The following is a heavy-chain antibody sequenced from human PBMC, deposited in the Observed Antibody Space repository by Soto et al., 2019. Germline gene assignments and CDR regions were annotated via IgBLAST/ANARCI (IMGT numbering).Heavy chain of an antibody. CDR1: GYTFTSYA. J-gene: IGHJ6*02. CDR3: ARDDWEQLVLRYYYYGMDV. Sequence: ASVKVSCKASGYTFTSYAMHWVRQAPGQRLEWMGWINAGNGNTKYSQKFQGRVTITRDTSASTAYMELSSLRSEDTAVYYCARDDWEQLVLRYYYYGMDVWGQGTTVTVSS. D-gene: IGHD6-6*01. CDR2: INAGNGNT. V-gene: IGHV1-3*01.